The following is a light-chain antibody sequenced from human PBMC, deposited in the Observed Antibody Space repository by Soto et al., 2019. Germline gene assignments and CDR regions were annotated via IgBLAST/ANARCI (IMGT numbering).Light chain of an antibody. CDR2: GAS. J-gene: IGKJ1*01. CDR3: QQYNNWPLWT. CDR1: QSINSN. Sequence: EIVMTPSPATLSVSPRERDTLSCRASQSINSNLAWYKQKPGQAPRLLIYGASTRATGIPARFSGSGSGTEFTLTICSLQSEDFAVYYCQQYNNWPLWTFGQGTKVDIK. V-gene: IGKV3-15*01.